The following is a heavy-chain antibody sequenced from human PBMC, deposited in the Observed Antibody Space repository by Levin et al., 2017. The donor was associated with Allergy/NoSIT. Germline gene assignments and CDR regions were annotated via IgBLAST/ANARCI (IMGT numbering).Heavy chain of an antibody. V-gene: IGHV4-30-4*01. J-gene: IGHJ6*02. Sequence: SCTVSGGSISSGDYYWSWIRQPPGKGLEWIGYIYYSGSTYYNPSLKSRVTISVDTSKNQFSLKLSSVTAADTAVYYCARDLRRGDYYYYYGMDVWGQGTTVTVSS. D-gene: IGHD2-21*02. CDR1: GGSISSGDYY. CDR2: IYYSGST. CDR3: ARDLRRGDYYYYYGMDV.